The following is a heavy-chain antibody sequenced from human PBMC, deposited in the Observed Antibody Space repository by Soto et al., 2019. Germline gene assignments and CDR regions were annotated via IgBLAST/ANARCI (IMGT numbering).Heavy chain of an antibody. CDR1: GFTFSDYS. J-gene: IGHJ4*02. CDR3: ARNIAAAGTGSYFDY. V-gene: IGHV3-11*06. D-gene: IGHD6-13*01. Sequence: QVQLVESGGGLVKPGGSLRLSCAASGFTFSDYSMSWIRQAPGKGLEWVSYISSSSSYTKYADSVKGRFTVSRDNAKNSLYLQMNSLRAEDTAVYYCARNIAAAGTGSYFDYWGQGTLVTVSS. CDR2: ISSSSSYT.